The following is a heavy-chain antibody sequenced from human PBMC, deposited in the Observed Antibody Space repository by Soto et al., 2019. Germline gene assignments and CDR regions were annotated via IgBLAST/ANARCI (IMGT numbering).Heavy chain of an antibody. Sequence: QVQLVQSGAEVKKPGASVKVSCKASGYTFTSYGISWVRQAPGQGLEWMGWISAYNGNTNYAQKLQGRVTMTTDTSTSTAYMELRSLRSDDTAVYYCARDGYYYDSSGYYFTGYGMDVWGQGTTVTVAS. CDR3: ARDGYYYDSSGYYFTGYGMDV. CDR2: ISAYNGNT. D-gene: IGHD3-22*01. V-gene: IGHV1-18*01. J-gene: IGHJ6*02. CDR1: GYTFTSYG.